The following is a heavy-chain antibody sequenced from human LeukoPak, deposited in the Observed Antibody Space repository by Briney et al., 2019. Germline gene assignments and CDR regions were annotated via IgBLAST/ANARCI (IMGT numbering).Heavy chain of an antibody. CDR2: ISGSGGST. D-gene: IGHD3-3*01. V-gene: IGHV3-23*01. Sequence: GGSLRLSCAASGFTFSSYAMSWVRQAPGKGLEWVSAISGSGGSTYYGDSVKGRFTISRDNSKNTLYLQMNSLRAGDTAVYYCAKGQRPFDFFDYWGQGTLVIVSS. CDR3: AKGQRPFDFFDY. CDR1: GFTFSSYA. J-gene: IGHJ4*02.